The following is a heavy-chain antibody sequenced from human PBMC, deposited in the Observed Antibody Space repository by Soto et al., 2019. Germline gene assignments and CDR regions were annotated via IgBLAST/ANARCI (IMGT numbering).Heavy chain of an antibody. CDR2: IGSSGGTT. V-gene: IGHV3-23*01. CDR1: GFTFDECG. Sequence: GGSLRLSCDASGFTFDECGMSWVRQAPGKGLEWVSSIGSSGGTTYYADSVKGRFTISRDNSKNTLYLQMNSLRAEDTALYYCAQILPGSGLFYWGQGTLVTVSS. J-gene: IGHJ4*02. D-gene: IGHD3-22*01. CDR3: AQILPGSGLFY.